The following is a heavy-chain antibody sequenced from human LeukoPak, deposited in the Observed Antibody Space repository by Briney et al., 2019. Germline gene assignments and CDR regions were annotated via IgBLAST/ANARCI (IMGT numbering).Heavy chain of an antibody. CDR3: TRGGQLLGKGYFFDF. J-gene: IGHJ4*02. Sequence: GGSLRLSCTPSGSTFGDSALSWVRQAPGKGLEWVGFIRSRSYGGTAEYAASVKGRFTISRDDSKGDVYLQMNSLKSDDAAVYYCTRGGQLLGKGYFFDFWGQGTLVTLSS. V-gene: IGHV3-49*04. CDR2: IRSRSYGGTA. CDR1: GSTFGDSA. D-gene: IGHD1-26*01.